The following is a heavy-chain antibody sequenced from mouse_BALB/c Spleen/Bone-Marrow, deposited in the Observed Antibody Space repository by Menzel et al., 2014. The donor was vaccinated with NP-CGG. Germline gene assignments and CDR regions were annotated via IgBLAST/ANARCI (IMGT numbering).Heavy chain of an antibody. CDR1: GYAFTNYL. Sequence: QVQLQQPGAELVRSGASVKVSCKASGYAFTNYLIEWVKQRPGQGLEWIGVINPGSGATNYNENFKGKATLTADKSSSTPYMQLSSLTSDDSAVYFCARRLTGTLYFDYWGQGTTLTVSS. V-gene: IGHV1-54*03. CDR2: INPGSGAT. CDR3: ARRLTGTLYFDY. D-gene: IGHD4-1*01. J-gene: IGHJ2*01.